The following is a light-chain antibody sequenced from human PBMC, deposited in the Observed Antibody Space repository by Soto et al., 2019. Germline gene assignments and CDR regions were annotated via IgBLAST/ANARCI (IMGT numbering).Light chain of an antibody. CDR3: QQYGSSPYT. CDR1: QSVGRNY. V-gene: IGKV3-20*01. CDR2: GAS. Sequence: ENVLTQSPGTLSLSPGERATLSCRASQSVGRNYLAWYQQKPGQAPRLLIYGASSRATGIPDRFSGSGSGTDFTLTISRLEPEDFAVYYCQQYGSSPYTFGQGTKVEIK. J-gene: IGKJ2*01.